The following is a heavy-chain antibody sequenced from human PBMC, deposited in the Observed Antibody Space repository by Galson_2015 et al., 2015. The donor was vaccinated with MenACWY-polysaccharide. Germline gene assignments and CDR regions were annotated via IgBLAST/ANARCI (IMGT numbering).Heavy chain of an antibody. V-gene: IGHV3-74*01. D-gene: IGHD3-10*01. CDR3: SREARITYYYYMDV. Sequence: SLRLSCAASGFTFSSYWMYWVRQAPGKGLVWVSRISSDGSSTTYADTVKGRFTISRDNAKNTLYLQMNSLRAEDTAVYYCSREARITYYYYMDVSGKGTTVPVSS. CDR1: GFTFSSYW. CDR2: ISSDGSST. J-gene: IGHJ6*03.